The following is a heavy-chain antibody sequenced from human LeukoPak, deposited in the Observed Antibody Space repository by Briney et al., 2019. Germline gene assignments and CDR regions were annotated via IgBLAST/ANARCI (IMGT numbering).Heavy chain of an antibody. D-gene: IGHD6-19*01. J-gene: IGHJ3*02. CDR3: AKDRQWLENDAFDI. Sequence: GGSLRLSCAASGFTFSSYGMHWVRQAPGKGLEWVAFIRYDGSNKYYADSVKGRFTISRDNSKNTLYLQMNSLRAEDTAVYYCAKDRQWLENDAFDIWGQGTMVTVSS. CDR2: IRYDGSNK. V-gene: IGHV3-30*02. CDR1: GFTFSSYG.